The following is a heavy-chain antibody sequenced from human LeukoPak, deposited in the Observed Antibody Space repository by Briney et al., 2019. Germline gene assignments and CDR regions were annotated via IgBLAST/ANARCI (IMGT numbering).Heavy chain of an antibody. CDR1: GYTFTSYG. D-gene: IGHD2-2*01. Sequence: GASVKVSCKASGYTFTSYGISWVRQAPGQGLEWMGWISAYNGNTNYAQKFQGRVTITADESTSTAYMELSSLRSEDTAVYYCASHNPDMEYCSSTSCYGYYGMDVWGQGTTVTVSS. V-gene: IGHV1-18*01. CDR2: ISAYNGNT. J-gene: IGHJ6*02. CDR3: ASHNPDMEYCSSTSCYGYYGMDV.